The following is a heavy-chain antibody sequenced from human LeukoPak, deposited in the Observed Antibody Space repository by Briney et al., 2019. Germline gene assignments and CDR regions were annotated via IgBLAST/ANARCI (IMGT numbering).Heavy chain of an antibody. CDR1: GFTFSSYG. Sequence: GGSLRRSCAASGFTFSSYGMHWVRQAPGKGLEWVAVIWYDGSNKYYADSVKGRFTISRDNSKNTLYLQMNSLRAEDTAVYYCARASVAAAGTGDYWGQGTLVTVSS. V-gene: IGHV3-33*01. CDR3: ARASVAAAGTGDY. J-gene: IGHJ4*02. CDR2: IWYDGSNK. D-gene: IGHD6-13*01.